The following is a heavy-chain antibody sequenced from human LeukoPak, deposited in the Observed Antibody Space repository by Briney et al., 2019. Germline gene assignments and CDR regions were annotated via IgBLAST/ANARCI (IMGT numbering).Heavy chain of an antibody. CDR2: FDPEDGET. CDR1: GYTLTELS. V-gene: IGHV1-24*01. J-gene: IGHJ5*02. CDR3: ATTMVRGSRGNWFDP. D-gene: IGHD3-10*01. Sequence: ASVTVSCKVSGYTLTELSMHWVRQAPGKGLEWMGGFDPEDGETIYAQKFQGRVTMTEDTSTDTAYMELSSLRSEDTAVYYCATTMVRGSRGNWFDPWGQGTLVTVSS.